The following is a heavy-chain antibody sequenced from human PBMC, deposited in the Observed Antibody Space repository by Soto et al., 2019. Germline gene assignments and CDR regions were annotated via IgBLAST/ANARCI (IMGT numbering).Heavy chain of an antibody. V-gene: IGHV3-23*01. CDR3: AKGYSSTSYYYGMDV. CDR1: GFTFSSYA. Sequence: GGSLRLSCAASGFTFSSYAMSWVRQAPGKGLEWVSAISGSGGSTYYADSVKGRFTISRDNSKNTLYLQMNSLRAEDTAVYYCAKGYSSTSYYYGMDVWGQGTTVTVSS. J-gene: IGHJ6*02. D-gene: IGHD6-13*01. CDR2: ISGSGGST.